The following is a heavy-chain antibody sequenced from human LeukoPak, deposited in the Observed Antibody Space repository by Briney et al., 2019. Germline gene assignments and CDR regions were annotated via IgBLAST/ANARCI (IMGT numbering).Heavy chain of an antibody. J-gene: IGHJ3*02. Sequence: PGGSLRLSCAASGFTFSGSAMHWVRQASGKGLEWVGRIRSKANSYATAYAASVKGRFTISRDDSKNTAYLQMNSLKTEDTAVYYCTSPRFSSGWYRDAFDIWGQGTMVTVSS. V-gene: IGHV3-73*01. D-gene: IGHD6-19*01. CDR2: IRSKANSYAT. CDR3: TSPRFSSGWYRDAFDI. CDR1: GFTFSGSA.